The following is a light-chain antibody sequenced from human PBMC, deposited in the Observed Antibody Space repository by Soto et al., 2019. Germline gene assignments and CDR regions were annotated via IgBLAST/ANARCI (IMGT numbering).Light chain of an antibody. Sequence: EIVMTQSPATLSVSPGEGAILSCRARQSVSSNLAWYQQKPGQAPRLLIFGASTRATGIPARFSGSGSGAEFSLTISALQSADFAIYYCQQYSNWPLTFGGGTKVGIK. CDR1: QSVSSN. V-gene: IGKV3-15*01. CDR2: GAS. J-gene: IGKJ4*01. CDR3: QQYSNWPLT.